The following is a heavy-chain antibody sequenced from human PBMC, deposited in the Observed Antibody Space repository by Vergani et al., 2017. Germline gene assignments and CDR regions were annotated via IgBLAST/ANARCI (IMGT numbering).Heavy chain of an antibody. V-gene: IGHV3-21*04. CDR3: ARDMHRVGATMSPIDY. J-gene: IGHJ4*02. Sequence: EVQLVESGGGLVQPGRSLRLSCAASGFTFDDYAMHWVRQAPGKGLEWVSSISSSSSYIYYADSVKGRFTISRDNAKNSLYLQMNSLRAEDTAVYYCARDMHRVGATMSPIDYWGQGTLVTVSS. CDR1: GFTFDDYA. CDR2: ISSSSSYI. D-gene: IGHD1-26*01.